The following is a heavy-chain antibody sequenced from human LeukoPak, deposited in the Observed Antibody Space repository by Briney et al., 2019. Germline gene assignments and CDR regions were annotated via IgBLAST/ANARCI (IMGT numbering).Heavy chain of an antibody. Sequence: SETLSLTCAVYGGSFRGYYWSWIRQPPGKGLEWIGVINDSGSTNYTPSVKCRVTVSVDTTRNKFSLKLSSVTAADTAVYYCARGRHNWYDPWGQGTLVTVSS. CDR3: ARGRHNWYDP. J-gene: IGHJ5*02. CDR2: INDSGST. V-gene: IGHV4-34*01. CDR1: GGSFRGYY.